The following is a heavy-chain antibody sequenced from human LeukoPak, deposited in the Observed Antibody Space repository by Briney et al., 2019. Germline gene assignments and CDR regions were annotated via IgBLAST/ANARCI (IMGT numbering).Heavy chain of an antibody. J-gene: IGHJ4*02. CDR2: IKQDGSEK. CDR1: GFTFSSYW. CDR3: ARSGPICSGGSCYYRY. D-gene: IGHD2-15*01. V-gene: IGHV3-7*01. Sequence: SGGSLRLSCAASGFTFSSYWMSWVRQAPGKGLDLVANIKQDGSEKYYVDSVKGRFTISRDNAKNSLYLQMNSLRAEDTAVYYCARSGPICSGGSCYYRYWGQGTLVTVSS.